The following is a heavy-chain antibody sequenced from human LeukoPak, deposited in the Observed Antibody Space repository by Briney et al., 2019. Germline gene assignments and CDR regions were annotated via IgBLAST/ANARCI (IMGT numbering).Heavy chain of an antibody. J-gene: IGHJ4*02. CDR3: ASFACSSGTCYDYFDY. Sequence: PGGSLRLSCAASGFTFSTFWMHWVRQAPWKGLVWVSRTTSDGSVTSYADSVKGRFTISRDNAKNTVYLQMNSLRAEDTAVYYCASFACSSGTCYDYFDYWGQGNLVTVSS. CDR1: GFTFSTFW. CDR2: TTSDGSVT. D-gene: IGHD2-15*01. V-gene: IGHV3-74*01.